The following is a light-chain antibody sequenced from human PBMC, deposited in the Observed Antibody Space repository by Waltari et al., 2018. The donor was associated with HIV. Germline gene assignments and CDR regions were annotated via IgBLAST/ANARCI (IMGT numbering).Light chain of an antibody. CDR1: SSNIGNNY. J-gene: IGLJ2*01. Sequence: QSVLTQPPSVSAAPGQKVTISCSGSSSNIGNNYVSWYPQLPGPAPKLLIYDKNKRPAGLPDRFSGSKSGTSATLGITGLQTGDEADYDCGTWDSSLSAEVFGGGTKLTVL. CDR2: DKN. V-gene: IGLV1-51*01. CDR3: GTWDSSLSAEV.